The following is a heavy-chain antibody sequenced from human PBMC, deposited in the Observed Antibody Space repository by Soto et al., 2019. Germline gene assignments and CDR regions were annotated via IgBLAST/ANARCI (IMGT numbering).Heavy chain of an antibody. CDR2: ISAYNGNT. D-gene: IGHD3-10*01. J-gene: IGHJ3*02. Sequence: QLQLVQSGVEVKKPGASVKVSCKASGYTFISHGISWVRQAPGQGLEWMGWISAYNGNTNYEQKFQGIVTMTRDTSTSTAHMELRSLRSDDTAVYYCARGSLRFGELYDAYDIWGQGTMVIVSS. CDR1: GYTFISHG. V-gene: IGHV1-18*01. CDR3: ARGSLRFGELYDAYDI.